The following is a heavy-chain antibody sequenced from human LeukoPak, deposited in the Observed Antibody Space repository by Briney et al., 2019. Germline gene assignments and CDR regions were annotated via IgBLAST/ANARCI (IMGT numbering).Heavy chain of an antibody. V-gene: IGHV4-39*01. CDR2: IYYSGST. CDR1: GGSISSSSYY. CDR3: ARLLYSSSYSSFDY. D-gene: IGHD6-13*01. J-gene: IGHJ4*02. Sequence: SETLSLTCTVSGGSISSSSYYWAWIRQPPGKGLEWIGSIYYSGSTYYNPSLKSRVTISVDTSKNQFSLKLSSVTAADTAVYYCARLLYSSSYSSFDYWGQGTLVTVSS.